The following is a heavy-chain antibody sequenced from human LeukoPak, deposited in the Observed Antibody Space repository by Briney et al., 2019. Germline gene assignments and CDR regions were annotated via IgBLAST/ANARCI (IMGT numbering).Heavy chain of an antibody. D-gene: IGHD3-3*01. CDR2: IHPNTGNP. J-gene: IGHJ3*02. Sequence: ASVKVSCKASGYTFTDYAMNWVRQAPGQGLEWMGWIHPNTGNPTYAQGFTGRFVFSLDTSVGTTYLQISSLKAEDTAMYYCARLPGYYGPWAFDIWGQGTLVTVSS. CDR3: ARLPGYYGPWAFDI. CDR1: GYTFTDYA. V-gene: IGHV7-4-1*02.